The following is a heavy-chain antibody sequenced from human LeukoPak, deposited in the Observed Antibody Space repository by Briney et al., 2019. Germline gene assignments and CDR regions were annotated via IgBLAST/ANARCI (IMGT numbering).Heavy chain of an antibody. CDR1: GFTFSSYG. CDR3: ARDLRSDYYFDY. V-gene: IGHV3-33*01. Sequence: GGSLRLSCAASGFTFSSYGMHWVRQAPGKGLEWVAVIWYDGSNKYYADSVKGRVTISRDNSKNTLYLQMNSLRAEDTAVYYCARDLRSDYYFDYWGQGTLVTVSS. J-gene: IGHJ4*02. CDR2: IWYDGSNK.